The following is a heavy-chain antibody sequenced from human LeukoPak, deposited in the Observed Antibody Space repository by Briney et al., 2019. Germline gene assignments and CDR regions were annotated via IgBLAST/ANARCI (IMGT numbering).Heavy chain of an antibody. CDR3: ARDRVLGIAAAAPNYYYYGMDV. J-gene: IGHJ6*02. Sequence: PGGSLRLSCAASGFTFSSYSMNWVRQAPGKGLEWVSYISSSSSTIYYADSVKGRFTISRDNAKNSLYLQMNSLRAEDTAVYYCARDRVLGIAAAAPNYYYYGMDVWGQGTTVTVSS. D-gene: IGHD6-13*01. V-gene: IGHV3-48*01. CDR1: GFTFSSYS. CDR2: ISSSSSTI.